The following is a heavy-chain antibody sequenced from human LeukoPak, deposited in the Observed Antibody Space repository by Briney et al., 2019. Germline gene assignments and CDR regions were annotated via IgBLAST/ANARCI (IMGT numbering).Heavy chain of an antibody. CDR1: APALGNIA. CDR3: VKMGGQRLYDYCMDV. J-gene: IGHJ6*03. CDR2: VCGSDYYT. V-gene: IGHV3-23*01. Sequence: GRCLRPACAPAAPALGNIATGCVRQPPGKGLGWVSAVCGSDYYTCDVKSVKGRFTISSDKSKNTLYLHMTRLRGDDTAVYYGVKMGGQRLYDYCMDVWGKGTTVTVSS. D-gene: IGHD3-16*01.